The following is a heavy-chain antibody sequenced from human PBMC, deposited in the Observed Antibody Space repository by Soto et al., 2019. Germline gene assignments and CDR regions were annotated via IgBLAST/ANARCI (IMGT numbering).Heavy chain of an antibody. V-gene: IGHV3-48*01. D-gene: IGHD6-19*01. Sequence: PGGSLRLSCAASGFTFSSYSMNWVRQAPGKGLEWVSYISSSSSTINYAESVKGRFTISRDNAKNSLYLQMNSLRAEDTAVYYCARDPDSSGWYNWFDPWGQGTLVTVSS. CDR3: ARDPDSSGWYNWFDP. CDR1: GFTFSSYS. CDR2: ISSSSSTI. J-gene: IGHJ5*02.